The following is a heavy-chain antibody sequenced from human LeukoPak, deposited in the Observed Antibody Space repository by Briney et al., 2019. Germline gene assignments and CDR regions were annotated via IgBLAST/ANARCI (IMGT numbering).Heavy chain of an antibody. D-gene: IGHD3-22*01. CDR2: FDPEDGET. CDR3: ATVVSYYDSSGYYSRYFQH. J-gene: IGHJ1*01. CDR1: GYTLTELS. V-gene: IGHV1-24*01. Sequence: ASVKVSCKVSGYTLTELSMHWVRQAPGKGLEWMGGFDPEDGETIYAQKFQGRVTMTEDTSTDTAYMELSSLRSEDTAVYYCATVVSYYDSSGYYSRYFQHWGQGTLVTVSS.